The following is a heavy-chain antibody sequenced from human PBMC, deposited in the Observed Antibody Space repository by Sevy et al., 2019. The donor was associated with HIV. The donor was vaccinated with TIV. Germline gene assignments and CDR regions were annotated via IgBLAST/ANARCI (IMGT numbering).Heavy chain of an antibody. Sequence: GGSLILSCAASGFTFSDYYMSWIRQAPGKGLEWVSYISSSSSYTNYADSVKGRFTISRDNAKNSLYLQMNSLRAEDTAVYYCARDRNWNLDRSPWFDPWGQGTLVTVSS. CDR3: ARDRNWNLDRSPWFDP. CDR1: GFTFSDYY. V-gene: IGHV3-11*06. D-gene: IGHD1-1*01. CDR2: ISSSSSYT. J-gene: IGHJ5*02.